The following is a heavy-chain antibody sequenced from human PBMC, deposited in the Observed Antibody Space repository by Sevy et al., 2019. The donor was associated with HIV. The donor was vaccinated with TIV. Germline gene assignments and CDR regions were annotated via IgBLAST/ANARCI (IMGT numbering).Heavy chain of an antibody. J-gene: IGHJ5*02. Sequence: GGSLRLSCAASGFTFSTAWMTWVRQAPGKGLEWVGRMISNNEGGTTDYAAPVKGRFTISRDDSKNTLFLQMNSLKTEDTAVYYCTTDSGYYYGSSWGRGTLVTVSS. D-gene: IGHD5-18*01. CDR2: MISNNEGGTT. V-gene: IGHV3-15*01. CDR1: GFTFSTAW. CDR3: TTDSGYYYGSS.